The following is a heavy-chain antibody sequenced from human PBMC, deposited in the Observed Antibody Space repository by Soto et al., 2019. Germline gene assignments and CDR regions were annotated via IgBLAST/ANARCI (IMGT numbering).Heavy chain of an antibody. J-gene: IGHJ4*02. D-gene: IGHD3-3*01. CDR1: GYNFAGYW. CDR3: ARGGVSTRTFDY. Sequence: HGESLKISCKGSGYNFAGYWIAWVRQMPGKGLELMGIIHPSDSDTRYRPSFQGQVTISADKSISSAYLQWSSLRASDTAMYYCARGGVSTRTFDYWGQGTPVTVSS. V-gene: IGHV5-51*01. CDR2: IHPSDSDT.